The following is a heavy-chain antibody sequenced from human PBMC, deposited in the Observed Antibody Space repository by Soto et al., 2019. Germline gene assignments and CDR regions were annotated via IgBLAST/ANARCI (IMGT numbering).Heavy chain of an antibody. CDR2: IYWNGGRT. J-gene: IGHJ3*02. CDR3: AIREPYSSSRVGAFGI. Sequence: GGSLRLSCVASGFSIDNYGMSWVRQTPGKGLEWVSGIYWNGGRTFYADSVKGRFTISRDNTKNSLFLQMNDLRAEDTAVYYCAIREPYSSSRVGAFGIWGQGTMVTVSS. CDR1: GFSIDNYG. D-gene: IGHD6-13*01. V-gene: IGHV3-20*04.